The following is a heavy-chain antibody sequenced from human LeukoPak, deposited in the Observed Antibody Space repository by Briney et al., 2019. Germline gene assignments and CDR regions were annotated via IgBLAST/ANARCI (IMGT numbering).Heavy chain of an antibody. Sequence: GGSLRLSCAASEFTFSDYYMSWIRQAPGKGLEWVSYISNSGRTIYYADSVKGRFTISRDNAKNSLYLQMNSLRAEDTAVYYCARGSGHDYGDYWNWFDPWGQGTLVTVSS. D-gene: IGHD4-17*01. CDR3: ARGSGHDYGDYWNWFDP. CDR1: EFTFSDYY. CDR2: ISNSGRTI. J-gene: IGHJ5*02. V-gene: IGHV3-11*04.